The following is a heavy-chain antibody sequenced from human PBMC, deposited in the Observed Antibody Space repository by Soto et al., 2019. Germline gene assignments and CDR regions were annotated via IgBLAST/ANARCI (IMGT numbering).Heavy chain of an antibody. J-gene: IGHJ6*02. CDR2: IFYSGST. Sequence: PSETLSLTCTVSGGSISSSNYYWGWIRQPPGKGLEWIGSIFYSGSTYYNPSLKSRVTMSVDTSKNQFSLRLSSVTAADTALYYCARQGAAFGEPESGMDVWGHGTTVTVSS. CDR1: GGSISSSNYY. V-gene: IGHV4-39*01. D-gene: IGHD3-10*01. CDR3: ARQGAAFGEPESGMDV.